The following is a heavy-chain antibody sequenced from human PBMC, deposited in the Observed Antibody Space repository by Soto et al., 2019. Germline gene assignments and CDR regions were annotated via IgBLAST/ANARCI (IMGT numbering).Heavy chain of an antibody. V-gene: IGHV3-30*18. D-gene: IGHD6-19*01. CDR3: AKMMGFRLEVAGPFDY. CDR2: ISYDGSNK. J-gene: IGHJ4*02. CDR1: GFTFSSYG. Sequence: GGSLRLSCAASGFTFSSYGMHWVRQAPGKGLEWVAVISYDGSNKYYADSVKGRFTISRDNSKNTLYLQMNSLRAEDTAVYYCAKMMGFRLEVAGPFDYWGQGTLVTVSS.